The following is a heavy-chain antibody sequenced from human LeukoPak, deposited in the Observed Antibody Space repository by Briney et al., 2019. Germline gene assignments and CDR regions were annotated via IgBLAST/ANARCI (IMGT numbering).Heavy chain of an antibody. Sequence: GESLKISCKGSGYSFTSYWIGWVRHVPGKGLEYMGIIYPGDSDTRYSPSFQGQVTISADKSISTAYLQWSSLKASDTAMYYCARSSGARYFDLWGRGTLVTVSS. CDR3: ARSSGARYFDL. CDR2: IYPGDSDT. J-gene: IGHJ2*01. V-gene: IGHV5-51*01. D-gene: IGHD1-26*01. CDR1: GYSFTSYW.